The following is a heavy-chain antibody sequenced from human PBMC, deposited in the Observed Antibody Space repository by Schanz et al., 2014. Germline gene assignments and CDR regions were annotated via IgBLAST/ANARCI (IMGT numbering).Heavy chain of an antibody. CDR3: ARRASCSRIGCPFDS. V-gene: IGHV3-21*05. J-gene: IGHJ4*02. D-gene: IGHD2-2*01. CDR1: GFTFSSYA. Sequence: VQLVESGGGVVQPGRSLRLSCAASGFTFSSYAMHWVRQAPGKGLEWVSYISGTTTYTNYADSVKGRFTISRDNAKNSLYLQMNSLKTEDTAMYYCARRASCSRIGCPFDSWGQGTLVTVSS. CDR2: ISGTTTYT.